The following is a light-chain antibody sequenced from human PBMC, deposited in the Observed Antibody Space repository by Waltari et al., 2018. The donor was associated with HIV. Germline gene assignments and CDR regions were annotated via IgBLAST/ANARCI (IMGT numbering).Light chain of an antibody. CDR2: AAS. Sequence: VLLTQSPVTQSVSPGDRVTLSCRASQNIGSYLAWYQQKTAQSPSLLVSAASIRAPGIPARFTGSGSGTDFNLIIDGLHPDGCAVYYCHQYNDLPRSTFGQGTKVEIK. J-gene: IGKJ2*01. CDR3: HQYNDLPRST. CDR1: QNIGSY. V-gene: IGKV3D-15*01.